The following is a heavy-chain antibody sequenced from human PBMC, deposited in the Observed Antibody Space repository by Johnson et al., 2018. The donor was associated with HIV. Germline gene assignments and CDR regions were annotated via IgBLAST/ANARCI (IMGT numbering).Heavy chain of an antibody. D-gene: IGHD5-18*01. CDR1: GLSFSNFG. J-gene: IGHJ3*02. CDR3: ARGYSYEWRGELDAFDI. Sequence: VQPGKSLTLSCVGSGLSFSNFGIHWVRQAPGKGPEWVANIKQDGSETYYVDSVKGRFTISRDNAKNSLNLQMNSLRAEDTAVYYCARGYSYEWRGELDAFDIWGQGTIVTVSS. CDR2: IKQDGSET. V-gene: IGHV3-7*03.